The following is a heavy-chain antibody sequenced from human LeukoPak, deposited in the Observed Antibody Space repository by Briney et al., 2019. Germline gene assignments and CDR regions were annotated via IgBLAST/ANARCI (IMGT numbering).Heavy chain of an antibody. CDR2: INPNSGGT. CDR1: GYTFTGYY. J-gene: IGHJ4*02. Sequence: ASVKVSRKASGYTFTGYYMHWVRQAPGQGLEWMGWINPNSGGTNYAQKFQGRVTMTRDTSISTAYMELSRLRSDDTAVYYCARDRAYYDSSCPDYWGQGTLVTVSS. D-gene: IGHD3-22*01. V-gene: IGHV1-2*02. CDR3: ARDRAYYDSSCPDY.